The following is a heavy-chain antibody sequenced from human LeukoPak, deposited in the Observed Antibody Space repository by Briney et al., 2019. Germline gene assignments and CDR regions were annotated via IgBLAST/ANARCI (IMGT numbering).Heavy chain of an antibody. V-gene: IGHV4-59*01. D-gene: IGHD3/OR15-3a*01. CDR1: GGSISSYY. CDR2: IYYSGST. Sequence: SETLSLTCTVSGGSISSYYWSWIRQPPGKGLEWIGYIYYSGSTNYNPSLKSRVTISVDTSKNQFSLKLSSVTAADTAVYYCAREPRTGYLDAFDIWGQGTMVTVSS. CDR3: AREPRTGYLDAFDI. J-gene: IGHJ3*02.